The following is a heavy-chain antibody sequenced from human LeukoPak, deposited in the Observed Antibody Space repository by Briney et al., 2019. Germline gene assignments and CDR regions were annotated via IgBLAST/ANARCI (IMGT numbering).Heavy chain of an antibody. Sequence: TLSLTCTVSGGSISSGDYYWSWIRQPPGKGLEWIGYIYYSGSTYCNPSLKSRVTISVDTSKNQFSLKLSSVTAADTAVYYCAGERRGYDFWSGYYTAPFFDYWGQGTLVTVSS. CDR3: AGERRGYDFWSGYYTAPFFDY. CDR1: GGSISSGDYY. CDR2: IYYSGST. V-gene: IGHV4-30-4*01. D-gene: IGHD3-3*01. J-gene: IGHJ4*02.